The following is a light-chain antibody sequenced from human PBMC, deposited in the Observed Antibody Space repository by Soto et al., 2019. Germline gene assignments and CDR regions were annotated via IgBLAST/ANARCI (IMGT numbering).Light chain of an antibody. CDR2: AAS. Sequence: DLQMTQSPSSVSASVGDRLTITCRASQSISTYLNWLQQKPGQAPKVLIYAASTLQSEVPSRFSATGSWTDFTLTISNLQPEYFATYFCQQSYSLLPSFGEGTKVDLK. V-gene: IGKV1-39*01. J-gene: IGKJ4*01. CDR1: QSISTY. CDR3: QQSYSLLPS.